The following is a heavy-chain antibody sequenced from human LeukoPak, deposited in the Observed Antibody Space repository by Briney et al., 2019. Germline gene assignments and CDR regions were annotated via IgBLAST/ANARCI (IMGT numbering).Heavy chain of an antibody. CDR2: IQYDGSNE. D-gene: IGHD3-22*01. Sequence: PGGSLRLSCAASGFTFSGYHMHWVRQAPGKGLEWLAFIQYDGSNEHYADSVNGRFTISRDNSRNTLYLQMSSLRPEDTAVYYCGKHDSSYSGNWGQGTLVTVSS. V-gene: IGHV3-30*02. CDR3: GKHDSSYSGN. J-gene: IGHJ4*02. CDR1: GFTFSGYH.